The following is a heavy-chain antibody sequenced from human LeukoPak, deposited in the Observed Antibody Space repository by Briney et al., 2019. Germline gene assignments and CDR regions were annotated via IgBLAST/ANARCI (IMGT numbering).Heavy chain of an antibody. CDR3: AGDGNYYGSGSYTDY. CDR1: GYTFTGYY. J-gene: IGHJ4*02. CDR2: INPNSGDT. Sequence: ASVKVSCKTSGYTFTGYYIHWVRQAPGQGLEWMGWINPNSGDTNYARRFQGRVTMTRDTSINTAYMEVSRLRSDDTAVYYCAGDGNYYGSGSYTDYWGQGTLVTVSS. D-gene: IGHD3-10*01. V-gene: IGHV1-2*02.